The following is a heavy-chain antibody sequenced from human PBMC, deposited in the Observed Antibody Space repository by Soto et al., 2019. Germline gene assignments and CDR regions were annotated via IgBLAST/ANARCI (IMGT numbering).Heavy chain of an antibody. D-gene: IGHD3-3*01. CDR2: IYYSGSS. V-gene: IGHV4-39*01. J-gene: IGHJ6*02. Sequence: PSESLSLTCTVSGGSISSSSYYWGWIRQPPGKGLEWIGSIYYSGSSYYNPSIKSRVTISVDTSKNQFSLKLSSVTAADTAVYYGARGMDGDYDFCSDYLSYYYYGMDVWAQGTTVTVSS. CDR1: GGSISSSSYY. CDR3: ARGMDGDYDFCSDYLSYYYYGMDV.